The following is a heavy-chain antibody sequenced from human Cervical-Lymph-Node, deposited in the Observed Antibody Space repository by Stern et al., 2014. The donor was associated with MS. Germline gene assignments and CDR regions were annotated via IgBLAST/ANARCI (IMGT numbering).Heavy chain of an antibody. CDR1: GGSISSYY. J-gene: IGHJ4*02. CDR2: IYYSGST. CDR3: ARVAYVSGSCTFDY. Sequence: QLQLQESGPGLVKPSETLSLTCTVSGGSISSYYWSWIRQPPGKGLEWIGYIYYSGSTNYNPSLKSRVTISVDTSKNQFSLKLSSVTAADTAVYYCARVAYVSGSCTFDYWGQGTLVTVSS. D-gene: IGHD1-26*01. V-gene: IGHV4-59*01.